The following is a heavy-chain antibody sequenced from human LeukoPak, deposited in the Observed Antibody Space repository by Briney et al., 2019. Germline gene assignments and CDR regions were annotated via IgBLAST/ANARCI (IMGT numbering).Heavy chain of an antibody. D-gene: IGHD5-18*01. CDR3: ARGWIQLWYNWFDP. CDR1: GGSISSTSYY. Sequence: PSETLSLTCTVSGGSISSTSYYWGWIRQPPGKGLEWIGSMYYSGNTYYNPSLKSRVTISVDTSKNQFSLKLSSVTAADTAVYYCARGWIQLWYNWFDPWGQGTLVTVSS. V-gene: IGHV4-39*07. J-gene: IGHJ5*02. CDR2: MYYSGNT.